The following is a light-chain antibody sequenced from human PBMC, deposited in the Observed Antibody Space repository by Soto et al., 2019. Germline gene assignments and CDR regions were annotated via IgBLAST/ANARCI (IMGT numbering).Light chain of an antibody. CDR3: QQLWTYPLT. CDR1: HSVGSN. J-gene: IGKJ4*01. Sequence: VLTQSPTTLSMSPGERATLSCRASHSVGSNLAWYQQNPGQAPRLLIYGASTRATGVPARFSGSGSATQFTLTISSLQSEDFATYYCQQLWTYPLTFGGGTKVEI. V-gene: IGKV3-15*01. CDR2: GAS.